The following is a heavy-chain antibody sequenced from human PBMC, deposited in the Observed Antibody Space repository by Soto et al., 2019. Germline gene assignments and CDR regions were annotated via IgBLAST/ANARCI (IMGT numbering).Heavy chain of an antibody. J-gene: IGHJ6*02. CDR3: TRRHTIFSVSTHPDNYYYGMDV. Sequence: SETLSLTRTVSGGAISSSSYYWGWIRQPPGKGLEWIGSIYYSGSTYYNPSLKSRVTISVDTSKNQFSLKLSSVTAADTALYYCTRRHTIFSVSTHPDNYYYGMDVWGQGTTVTAP. CDR2: IYYSGST. CDR1: GGAISSSSYY. D-gene: IGHD3-9*01. V-gene: IGHV4-39*01.